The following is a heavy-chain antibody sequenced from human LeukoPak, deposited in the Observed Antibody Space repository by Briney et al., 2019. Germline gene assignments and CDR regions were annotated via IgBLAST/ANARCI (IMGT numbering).Heavy chain of an antibody. CDR2: ISGSGGST. V-gene: IGHV3-23*01. CDR3: AKEDYFYYGMDV. CDR1: GLTFSSYA. J-gene: IGHJ6*02. Sequence: GGSLRLSCAASGLTFSSYAMSWVRQAPGKGLEWVSAISGSGGSTYYADSVKGRFTISRDNSKNTLYLQMNSLRAEDTAVYYWAKEDYFYYGMDVWGQGTTVTVPS.